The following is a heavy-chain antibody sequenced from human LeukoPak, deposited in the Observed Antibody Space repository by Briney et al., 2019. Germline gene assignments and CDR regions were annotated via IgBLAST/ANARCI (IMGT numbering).Heavy chain of an antibody. D-gene: IGHD6-19*01. V-gene: IGHV3-30*18. CDR1: GFTFSSYG. Sequence: GGSLRLSCAASGFTFSSYGMHWVRQAPGKGLEWVAVISYDGSNKYYADSVKGRFTISRDNSKNTLYLQMNSLRAEDTAVYYCAKECSSGAIGYWGQGTLVTVSS. J-gene: IGHJ4*02. CDR3: AKECSSGAIGY. CDR2: ISYDGSNK.